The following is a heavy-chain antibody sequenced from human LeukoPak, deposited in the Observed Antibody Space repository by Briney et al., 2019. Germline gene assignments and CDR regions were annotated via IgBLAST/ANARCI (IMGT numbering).Heavy chain of an antibody. Sequence: GASVKVSCKASGYTFTGYYMHWVRQAPGQGLEWMGWINPNSGGTNHAQKFQGRVTMTRDTSISTAYMELSRLRSDDTAVYYCARLTYYDFWSGPPEDYWGQGTLVTVSS. CDR3: ARLTYYDFWSGPPEDY. V-gene: IGHV1-2*02. J-gene: IGHJ4*02. CDR2: INPNSGGT. CDR1: GYTFTGYY. D-gene: IGHD3-3*01.